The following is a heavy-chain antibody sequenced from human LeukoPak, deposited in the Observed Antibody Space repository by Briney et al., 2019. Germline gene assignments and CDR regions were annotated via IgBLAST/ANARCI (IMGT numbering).Heavy chain of an antibody. Sequence: SETLSLTCTVSGGSISSYYWTWTRQPPGKGLEWIGYIYYSGSTNYNPSFKSRVTISVDTSKTQFSLKLSSVTAADTAVYYCARDRHYYGSGSYEAYYYYGMDVWGQGTTVTVSS. CDR3: ARDRHYYGSGSYEAYYYYGMDV. D-gene: IGHD3-10*01. J-gene: IGHJ6*02. CDR2: IYYSGST. CDR1: GGSISSYY. V-gene: IGHV4-59*01.